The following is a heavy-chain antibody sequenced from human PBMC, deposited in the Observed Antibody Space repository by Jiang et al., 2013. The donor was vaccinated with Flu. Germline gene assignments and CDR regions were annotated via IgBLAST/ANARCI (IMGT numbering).Heavy chain of an antibody. CDR1: GYTFTSYD. CDR3: AREYSSGWYGLGIHYYVLRYGR. J-gene: IGHJ6*02. CDR2: MNPNSGNT. Sequence: SGAEVKKPGASVKVSCKASGYTFTSYDINWVRQATGQGLEWMGWMNPNSGNTGYAQKFQGRVTMTRNTSISTGXYMELSSLRSEDTAVYYCAREYSSGWYGLGIHYYVLRYGRLGPRDHG. V-gene: IGHV1-8*01. D-gene: IGHD6-19*01.